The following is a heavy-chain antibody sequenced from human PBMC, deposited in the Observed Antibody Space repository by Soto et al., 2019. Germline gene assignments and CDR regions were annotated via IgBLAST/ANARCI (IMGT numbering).Heavy chain of an antibody. CDR1: GGSISSVGYY. CDR3: ARDGPPGPYDFWSGYRN. J-gene: IGHJ4*02. CDR2: IYYSGST. D-gene: IGHD3-3*01. Sequence: SETLSLTCTVSGGSISSVGYYWSWIRQHPGKGLEWIGYIYYSGSTYYNPSLKSRVTISVDTSKNQFSLKLSSVTAADTAVYYCARDGPPGPYDFWSGYRNWGQGTLVTVSS. V-gene: IGHV4-31*03.